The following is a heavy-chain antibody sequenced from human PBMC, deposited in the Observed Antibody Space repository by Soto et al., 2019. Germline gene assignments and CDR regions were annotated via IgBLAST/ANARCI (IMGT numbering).Heavy chain of an antibody. CDR2: ISGSGIST. CDR3: AKDPVGTDWYSDL. J-gene: IGHJ2*01. V-gene: IGHV3-23*01. Sequence: DVQLLESGGGLVQPGGSLRLSCAASGFTFRSYAMSWVRQAPGKGLEWVSGISGSGISTHYADSVKGRFTVSRDNSKNTLYLQMNSLKAADTAVYNFAKDPVGTDWYSDLWGRGTLVTVSS. CDR1: GFTFRSYA.